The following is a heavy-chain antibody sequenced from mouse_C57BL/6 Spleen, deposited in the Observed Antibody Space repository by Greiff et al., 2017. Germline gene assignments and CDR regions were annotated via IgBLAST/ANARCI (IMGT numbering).Heavy chain of an antibody. CDR1: GYTFTSYW. Sequence: QVQLQQPGAELVRPGTSVKLSCKASGYTFTSYWMHWVKQRPGQGLEWIGVIDPSDSYTNYNQKFKGKATLTVDTSYSTAYMQLSSLTSEASAVYYCARALDSSGYWGQGTTLTVSS. V-gene: IGHV1-59*01. CDR3: ARALDSSGY. J-gene: IGHJ2*01. D-gene: IGHD3-2*02. CDR2: IDPSDSYT.